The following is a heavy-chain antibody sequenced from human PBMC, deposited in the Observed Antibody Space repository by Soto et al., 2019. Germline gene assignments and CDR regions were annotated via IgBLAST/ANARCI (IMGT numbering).Heavy chain of an antibody. D-gene: IGHD1-26*01. CDR3: AHRRGGSYWYYFDY. V-gene: IGHV2-5*02. CDR1: GFSLSTSGVG. CDR2: IYWDDDK. Sequence: QITLKESGPTLVKPTQTLTLTCTFSGFSLSTSGVGVGWIRQPPGKALEWLALIYWDDDKRYSPSLKSRLTITKDTSKNQVVLRMTNMDPVDTATYDCAHRRGGSYWYYFDYWGQGTLVTVSS. J-gene: IGHJ4*02.